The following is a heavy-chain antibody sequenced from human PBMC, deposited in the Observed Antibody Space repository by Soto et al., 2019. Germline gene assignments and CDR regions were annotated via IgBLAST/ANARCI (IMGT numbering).Heavy chain of an antibody. Sequence: QITLKESGPTVVKPTETLTLTCTFSGFSLTTSGVGVGWVRQSPGKAPGWLALIYWDDDKRYSTSLNSRLIITKNTSKIQVVLTMANVDPADTATYYCSHRVLRSVFGLVTTTAIYFDFWGPGTPVVVSS. CDR2: IYWDDDK. CDR1: GFSLTTSGVG. V-gene: IGHV2-5*02. D-gene: IGHD3-3*01. J-gene: IGHJ4*02. CDR3: SHRVLRSVFGLVTTTAIYFDF.